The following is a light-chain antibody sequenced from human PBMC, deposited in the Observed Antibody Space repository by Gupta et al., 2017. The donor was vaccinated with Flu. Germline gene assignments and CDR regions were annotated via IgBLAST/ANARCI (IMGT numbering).Light chain of an antibody. V-gene: IGLV1-40*01. CDR3: QSYDSSLSGVV. Sequence: QSVLTQPPSVSAAPGQRVTISCTGGSSNIGAGYDVHWYQQLPGTAPKLLIYGNSNRPSGVPDRFSGSKSGTSASLAITGLQAEDEADYYCQSYDSSLSGVVFGGGTKLTVL. CDR1: SSNIGAGYD. J-gene: IGLJ2*01. CDR2: GNS.